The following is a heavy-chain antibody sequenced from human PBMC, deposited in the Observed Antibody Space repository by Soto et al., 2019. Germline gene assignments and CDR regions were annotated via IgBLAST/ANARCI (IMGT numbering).Heavy chain of an antibody. J-gene: IGHJ3*02. Sequence: QVQLVESGGGVVQPGRSLRLSCAASGFTFSSYAMHWVRQAPGKGLEWVAVISYDGSNKYYADSVKGRFTISRDNSKNTLYLQMNGLRAEDTAVYYCARVLGYYGSGSERDAFDIWGQGTMVTVSS. V-gene: IGHV3-30-3*01. CDR1: GFTFSSYA. CDR3: ARVLGYYGSGSERDAFDI. D-gene: IGHD3-10*01. CDR2: ISYDGSNK.